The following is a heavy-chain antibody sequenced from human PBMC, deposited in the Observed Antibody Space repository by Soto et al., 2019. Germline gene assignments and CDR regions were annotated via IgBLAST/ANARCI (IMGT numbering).Heavy chain of an antibody. Sequence: SVKVSCKASGGTFSSYAISWVRQAPGQGLEWMGGIIPIFGTANYAQKFQGRVTITADESTSTAYMELSSLKASDTAMYYCARLGLPGHSKALGRWGQGTLVTVSS. CDR3: ARLGLPGHSKALGR. CDR1: GGTFSSYA. CDR2: IIPIFGTA. D-gene: IGHD4-4*01. J-gene: IGHJ4*02. V-gene: IGHV1-69*13.